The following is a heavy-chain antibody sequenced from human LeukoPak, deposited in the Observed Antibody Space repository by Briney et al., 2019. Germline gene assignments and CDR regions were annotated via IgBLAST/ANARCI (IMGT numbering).Heavy chain of an antibody. CDR3: ARAVSCTNGACVHDAFHI. CDR1: GFTFSSYG. D-gene: IGHD2-8*01. J-gene: IGHJ3*02. CDR2: IWYDGSNK. V-gene: IGHV3-33*01. Sequence: GGSLRLSCAASGFTFSSYGMHWVRQAPGKGLEWVAVIWYDGSNKYYADSVKGRFTISRDSAKSSLYLQMNSLRAEDTAVYYCARAVSCTNGACVHDAFHIWGLGTMVTVSS.